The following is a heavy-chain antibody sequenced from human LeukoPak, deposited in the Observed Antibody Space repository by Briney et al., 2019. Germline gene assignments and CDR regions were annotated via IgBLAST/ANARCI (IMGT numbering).Heavy chain of an antibody. V-gene: IGHV3-7*01. CDR3: ARFDYDFWSGSDYYYMDV. CDR1: GFTFSSYW. D-gene: IGHD3-3*01. CDR2: IEQDGSEK. J-gene: IGHJ6*03. Sequence: PGGSLRLSCAASGFTFSSYWMSWVRQAPGKGLEWVANIEQDGSEKYYVDSVKGRFTISRDNAKNSLYLQMNSLRAEDTAVYYCARFDYDFWSGSDYYYMDVWGKGTTVTVSS.